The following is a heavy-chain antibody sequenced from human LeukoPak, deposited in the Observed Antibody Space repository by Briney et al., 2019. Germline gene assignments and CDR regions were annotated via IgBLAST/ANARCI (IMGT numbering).Heavy chain of an antibody. CDR2: ISNDESNK. J-gene: IGHJ4*02. CDR1: GFTFSSSA. D-gene: IGHD5-12*01. Sequence: GGSLRLSCAASGFTFSSSAMHWVRQPPGKGLEWVTVISNDESNKYYADSVKGRFTIPRDNSKNMLYLQMNSLRTEDTAVYYCAKVGSGNDYYWGQGTLVTASS. CDR3: AKVGSGNDYY. V-gene: IGHV3-30*18.